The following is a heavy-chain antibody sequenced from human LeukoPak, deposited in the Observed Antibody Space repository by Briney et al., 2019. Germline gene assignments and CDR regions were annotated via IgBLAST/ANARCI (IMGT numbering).Heavy chain of an antibody. CDR1: GYSISSGYY. J-gene: IGHJ4*02. Sequence: SETLSLTCAVSGYSISSGYYWGWIRPPPGKGLEWIGSIYHSGSTYYNPSPKSRVTISVDTSKNQFSLKLSSVTAADTAVYYCARVGRYFDWLSLDYWGQGTLVTVSS. CDR3: ARVGRYFDWLSLDY. D-gene: IGHD3-9*01. CDR2: IYHSGST. V-gene: IGHV4-38-2*01.